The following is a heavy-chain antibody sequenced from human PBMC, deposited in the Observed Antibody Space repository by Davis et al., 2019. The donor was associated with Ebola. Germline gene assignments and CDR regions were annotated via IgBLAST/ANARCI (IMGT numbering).Heavy chain of an antibody. D-gene: IGHD1-26*01. CDR3: AKSGLSGSYPNYYYYGMDV. CDR2: ISGSGGST. CDR1: GFTFSSYA. V-gene: IGHV3-23*01. Sequence: PRGSLRLSCAASGFTFSSYAMSWVRQAPGKGLEWVSAISGSGGSTYYADSVKGRFTISRDNSKNTLYLQMNSLRAEDTAVYYCAKSGLSGSYPNYYYYGMDVWGQGTTVTVSS. J-gene: IGHJ6*02.